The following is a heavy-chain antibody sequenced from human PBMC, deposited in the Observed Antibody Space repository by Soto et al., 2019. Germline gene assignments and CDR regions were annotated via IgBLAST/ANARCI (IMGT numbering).Heavy chain of an antibody. J-gene: IGHJ4*02. CDR2: ISGSGGST. CDR1: GFTFSAYA. V-gene: IGHV3-23*01. Sequence: GGSLRLSCAASGFTFSAYAMSWVRQAPGKGLEWVSAISGSGGSTFYADSVKGRFSISRDNAKNTLYLQMNSLRAEDTAVYYCAKGHSSIDYWGQGTQVTVSS. D-gene: IGHD4-4*01. CDR3: AKGHSSIDY.